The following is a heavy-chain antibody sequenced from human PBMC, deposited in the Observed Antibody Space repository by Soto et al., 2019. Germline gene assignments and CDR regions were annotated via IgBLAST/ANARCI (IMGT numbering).Heavy chain of an antibody. CDR2: IYYSGST. CDR1: GGSISSGDYY. D-gene: IGHD6-13*01. Sequence: SETLSLTCTVSGGSISSGDYYWRWIRQPPGKGLEWIGYIYYSGSTYYNPSLKSRVTISVDTSKNQFSLKLSSVTAADTAVYYCARGPLFIAAAGSWFDPWGQGTLVTVSS. V-gene: IGHV4-30-4*01. J-gene: IGHJ5*02. CDR3: ARGPLFIAAAGSWFDP.